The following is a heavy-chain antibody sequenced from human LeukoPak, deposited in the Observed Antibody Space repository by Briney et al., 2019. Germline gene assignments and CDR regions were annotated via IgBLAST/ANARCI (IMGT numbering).Heavy chain of an antibody. J-gene: IGHJ6*03. D-gene: IGHD2-2*01. CDR3: AREGQSSTSQNYYYYYMDV. Sequence: GASVKVSCKASGYTFTGYYMHWVRQAPGQGPEWMGRINPNSGGINYAQKFQGRVTMTRDTSISTVYMELGSLRSDDTAVYYCAREGQSSTSQNYYYYYMDVWGKGTTVTVCS. CDR2: INPNSGGI. V-gene: IGHV1-2*06. CDR1: GYTFTGYY.